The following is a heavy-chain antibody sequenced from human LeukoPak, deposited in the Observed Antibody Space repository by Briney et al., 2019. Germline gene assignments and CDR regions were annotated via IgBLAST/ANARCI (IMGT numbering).Heavy chain of an antibody. CDR1: GGSISSYY. Sequence: ASETLSLTCTVSGGSISSYYWSWIRQPLGKGLEWIGYIYYSGSTNYNPSLKSRVTISVDTSKNQFSLKLSSVTAADTAVYYCARGDRYYYYYYMDVWGKGTTVTISS. D-gene: IGHD2-15*01. CDR3: ARGDRYYYYYYMDV. J-gene: IGHJ6*03. CDR2: IYYSGST. V-gene: IGHV4-59*01.